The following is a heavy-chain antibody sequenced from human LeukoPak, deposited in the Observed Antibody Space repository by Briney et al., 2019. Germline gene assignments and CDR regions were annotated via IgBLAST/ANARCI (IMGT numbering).Heavy chain of an antibody. J-gene: IGHJ6*02. CDR3: RGAGGFWTPSRQTYYYYYGMDV. Sequence: SETLSLTCAVYGGSFSGYYWTWIRQPPGKGLEWIGYIYYSGSTNYNPSLKSRVTISVDTSKNQFSLKLSSVTAADTAVYYCRGAGGFWTPSRQTYYYYYGMDVWGQGTTVTVSS. CDR2: IYYSGST. D-gene: IGHD3/OR15-3a*01. CDR1: GGSFSGYY. V-gene: IGHV4-59*12.